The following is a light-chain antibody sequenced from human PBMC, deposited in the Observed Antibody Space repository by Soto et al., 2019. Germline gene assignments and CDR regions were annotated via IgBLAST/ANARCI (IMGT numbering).Light chain of an antibody. CDR3: QQYGSSTWT. J-gene: IGKJ1*01. Sequence: EIVLTQSPGTLSVSPGERATLSCRASQSVSSSYLGWYQQKPGQAPRLLIYGASSRAAGIPDRFSGSGSGTDFTLTISRLAPEDSAVYYCQQYGSSTWTVGQGTKVEVK. CDR2: GAS. V-gene: IGKV3-20*01. CDR1: QSVSSSY.